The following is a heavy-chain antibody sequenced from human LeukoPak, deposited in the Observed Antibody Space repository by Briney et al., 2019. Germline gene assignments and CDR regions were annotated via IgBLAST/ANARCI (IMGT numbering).Heavy chain of an antibody. Sequence: PGGSLRLSCAASGFTFSSYGTHWVRQAPGKGLEWVAVISYDGSNKYYADSVKGRFTISRDNSKNTLYLQMNSLRAEDTAVYYCAKSPGPYYYYGMDVWGQGTTVTVSS. D-gene: IGHD3-10*01. CDR3: AKSPGPYYYYGMDV. V-gene: IGHV3-30*18. J-gene: IGHJ6*02. CDR2: ISYDGSNK. CDR1: GFTFSSYG.